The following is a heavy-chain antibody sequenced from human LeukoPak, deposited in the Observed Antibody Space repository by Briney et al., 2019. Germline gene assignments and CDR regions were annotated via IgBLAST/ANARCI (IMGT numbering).Heavy chain of an antibody. CDR3: AKGGDYDFWSGYSNYYYMDV. CDR2: IYNTGST. CDR1: GASITSYY. Sequence: SETLSLTCTVSGASITSYYWIWIRQPPGKGLEWIGYIYNTGSTSYNPSLKSRVTISEDTSKNQFSLKLSSVTAADTAVYYCAKGGDYDFWSGYSNYYYMDVWGKGTTVTVSS. J-gene: IGHJ6*03. D-gene: IGHD3-3*01. V-gene: IGHV4-59*01.